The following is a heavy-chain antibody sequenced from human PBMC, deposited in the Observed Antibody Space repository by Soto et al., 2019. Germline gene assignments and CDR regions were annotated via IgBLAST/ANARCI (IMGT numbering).Heavy chain of an antibody. CDR1: GFICSSYD. CDR3: AKATATGGGAFEI. J-gene: IGHJ3*02. V-gene: IGHV3-23*01. Sequence: GSLRLSCAVSGFICSSYDMSWVRQAPGKGLEWVSTILVGGSTHYEDSVKGRFTISRDTSKNTVYLQMNSLTAGDTAMYYCAKATATGGGAFEICGQGTMVTVSS. D-gene: IGHD2-8*02. CDR2: ILVGGST.